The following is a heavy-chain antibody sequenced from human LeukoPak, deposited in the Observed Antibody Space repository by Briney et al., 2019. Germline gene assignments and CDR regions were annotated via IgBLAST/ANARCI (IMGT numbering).Heavy chain of an antibody. D-gene: IGHD5-18*01. CDR1: GGSISSGDYY. CDR3: ARHRDTAISKFSY. V-gene: IGHV4-30-4*01. Sequence: SETLSLTCTVSGGSISSGDYYWSWIRQPPGKGLEWIGYIYYSGSTYYNPSLKSRVTISVDTSKNQFSLKLSSVTAADTAVYYCARHRDTAISKFSYWGQGTLVTVSS. CDR2: IYYSGST. J-gene: IGHJ4*02.